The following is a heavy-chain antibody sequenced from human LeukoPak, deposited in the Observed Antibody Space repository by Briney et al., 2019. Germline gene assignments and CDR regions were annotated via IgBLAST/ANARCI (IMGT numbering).Heavy chain of an antibody. CDR1: GFTFNNYP. CDR2: IGYDGRFK. CDR3: ARDPRKGSPDYFDY. V-gene: IGHV3-30*04. J-gene: IGHJ4*02. D-gene: IGHD3-10*01. Sequence: GGSLRLSCATSGFTFNNYPMHWVRQAPGKGLEWVAVIGYDGRFKFHSDSVKGRFTISRDDSKNTLYLQMNSLRPEGTAVYYCARDPRKGSPDYFDYWGQGTLVTVST.